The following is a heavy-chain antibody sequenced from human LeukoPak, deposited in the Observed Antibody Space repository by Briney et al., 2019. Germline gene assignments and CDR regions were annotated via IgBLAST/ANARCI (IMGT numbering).Heavy chain of an antibody. CDR1: GGSITSLY. D-gene: IGHD3-22*01. V-gene: IGHV4-59*11. J-gene: IGHJ4*02. CDR3: ARISDPYYYDSRGYFFDY. Sequence: PSETLSLTCAVSGGSITSLYCNWIRQPPGKGLEWIGYIYKSETTNYSPSLRSRVTISADTSKNQFSLKLSSVTAADTAVYYCARISDPYYYDSRGYFFDYWGQGTLVTVSS. CDR2: IYKSETT.